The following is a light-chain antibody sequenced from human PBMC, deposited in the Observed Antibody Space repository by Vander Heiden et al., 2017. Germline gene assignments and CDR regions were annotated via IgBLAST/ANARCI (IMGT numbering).Light chain of an antibody. V-gene: IGKV1-5*03. J-gene: IGKJ1*01. CDR2: KAS. CDR1: QSISSW. Sequence: DIQMTQSPSTLSASVGDRVTITCRASQSISSWLAWYQQKPGKAHKLMIYKASRVERGVPSRFSGSAGGTEFTLTSSSRQNDDFATYYRQYDNSPQTFGQGTKVEIK. CDR3: QYDNSPQT.